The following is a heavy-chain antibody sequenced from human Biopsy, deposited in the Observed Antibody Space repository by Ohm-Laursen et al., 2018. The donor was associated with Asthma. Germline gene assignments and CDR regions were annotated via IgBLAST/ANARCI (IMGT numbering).Heavy chain of an antibody. CDR3: ARDLRSDNWNPWGMDV. Sequence: SLRLSCSASGFTFSDYDMHWVRQAPGKGLEWVAVISYDGTNKDYADSVKGRFTFSRDNSQNTLSLEMNSLRVEDTAVYYCARDLRSDNWNPWGMDVWGLGTTVSVAS. D-gene: IGHD1-20*01. J-gene: IGHJ6*02. V-gene: IGHV3-30-3*01. CDR2: ISYDGTNK. CDR1: GFTFSDYD.